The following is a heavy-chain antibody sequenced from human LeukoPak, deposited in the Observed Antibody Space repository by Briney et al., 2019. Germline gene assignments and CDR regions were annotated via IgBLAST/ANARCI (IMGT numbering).Heavy chain of an antibody. CDR2: INPNSGGT. Sequence: ASVKVSCKASGYTFTGYYMHWVRQAPGQGLEWMGWINPNSGGTNYAQKFQGRVTMTRDTSISTAYMELSRLRSDDTAVYYCASGPPIGYCSGGSCPHDAFDIWGQGTMVTVSS. J-gene: IGHJ3*02. V-gene: IGHV1-2*02. CDR3: ASGPPIGYCSGGSCPHDAFDI. D-gene: IGHD2-15*01. CDR1: GYTFTGYY.